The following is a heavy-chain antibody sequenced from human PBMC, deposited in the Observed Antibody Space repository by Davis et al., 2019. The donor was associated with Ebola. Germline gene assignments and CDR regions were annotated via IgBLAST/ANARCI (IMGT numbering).Heavy chain of an antibody. CDR2: IKSDGSST. Sequence: GESLKISCVASGFTSSSYWMHWVRQAPGKGLVWVSFIKSDGSSTRYADSVKGRFTVSRDNSNNLLYLQMNSLRAEDTAVYYCAIPDCSGANCYSVYIKNWGQGTLVTVSS. V-gene: IGHV3-74*01. CDR3: AIPDCSGANCYSVYIKN. J-gene: IGHJ4*02. CDR1: GFTSSSYW. D-gene: IGHD2-15*01.